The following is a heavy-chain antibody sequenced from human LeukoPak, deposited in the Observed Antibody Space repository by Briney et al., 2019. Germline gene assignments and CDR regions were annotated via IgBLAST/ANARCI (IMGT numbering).Heavy chain of an antibody. D-gene: IGHD6-19*01. V-gene: IGHV3-23*01. Sequence: GESLRLSCAASGSTFRNFAVSWVRQAPGKGLEWVSSISDSGAYTYYADSVKGRLTVSRDNSKKTIYLQMNSLRVDDTAVYFCAKGAQSSAVDYWGQGTLVTVSS. CDR3: AKGAQSSAVDY. J-gene: IGHJ4*02. CDR1: GSTFRNFA. CDR2: ISDSGAYT.